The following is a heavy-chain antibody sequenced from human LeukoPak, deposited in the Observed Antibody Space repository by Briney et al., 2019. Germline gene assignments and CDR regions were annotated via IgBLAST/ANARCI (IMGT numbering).Heavy chain of an antibody. CDR1: GFTFSRYA. J-gene: IGHJ3*02. V-gene: IGHV3-23*01. CDR2: ISGGGGST. CDR3: AKDRDEPSIVAAYFDI. D-gene: IGHD6-13*01. Sequence: PGGSLRLSCAASGFTFSRYAMNWVRQAPGKGLEWVSAISGGGGSTYYADSVKGRFTISRDTSKNTLYLQMNSLRAEDTAVYYCAKDRDEPSIVAAYFDIWGQGTMVTVSS.